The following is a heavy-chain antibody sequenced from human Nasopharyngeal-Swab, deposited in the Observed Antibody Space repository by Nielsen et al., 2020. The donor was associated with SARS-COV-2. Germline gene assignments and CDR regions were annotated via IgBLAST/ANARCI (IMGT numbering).Heavy chain of an antibody. V-gene: IGHV2-5*01. CDR2: IYWNDGK. D-gene: IGHD3-3*01. J-gene: IGHJ6*02. CDR1: GFSLSTTGVG. CDR3: AHSYDFWSGHYSYGMDV. Sequence: SGPTLVKPTQTLTLTCTFSGFSLSTTGVGVGWIRQQPGKALEWLAVIYWNDGKRYSPSLGSRLTITKDTSKQQVVLIMTNMDPVDTATYYCAHSYDFWSGHYSYGMDVWGQGTTVTVSS.